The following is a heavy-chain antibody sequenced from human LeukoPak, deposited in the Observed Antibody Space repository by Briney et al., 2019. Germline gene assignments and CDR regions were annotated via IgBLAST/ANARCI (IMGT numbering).Heavy chain of an antibody. CDR3: ATEEPNYGDYAGC. Sequence: GRSLRLTCAASGFTFSSYGMHWVRQAPGKGLEWVAVIWYDGSNKYYADSVKGRFTISRDNSKNTLYLQMNSLRAEDTAVYYCATEEPNYGDYAGCWGQGTLVTVSS. CDR2: IWYDGSNK. J-gene: IGHJ4*02. V-gene: IGHV3-33*01. D-gene: IGHD4-17*01. CDR1: GFTFSSYG.